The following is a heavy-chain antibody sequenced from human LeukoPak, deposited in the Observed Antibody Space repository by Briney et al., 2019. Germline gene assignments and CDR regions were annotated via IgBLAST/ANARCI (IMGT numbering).Heavy chain of an antibody. CDR2: ISSSSSYT. D-gene: IGHD5-18*01. CDR1: GFTFSNYE. CDR3: ARDSASYGVDY. V-gene: IGHV3-11*06. J-gene: IGHJ4*02. Sequence: GGSLRLSCAASGFTFSNYEMSWVRQAPGKGLEWVSYISSSSSYTNYADSVKGRFTISRDNAKNSLYLQMNSLRAEDTAVYYCARDSASYGVDYWGQGTLVTVSS.